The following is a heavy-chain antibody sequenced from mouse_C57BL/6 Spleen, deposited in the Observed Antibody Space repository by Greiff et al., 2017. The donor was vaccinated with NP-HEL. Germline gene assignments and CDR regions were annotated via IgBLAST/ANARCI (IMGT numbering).Heavy chain of an antibody. CDR3: ARERNAMDY. Sequence: EVKLQESGPGLVKPSQSLSLTCSVTGYSITSGYYWNWIRQFPGNKLELMGYISYDGSNNYNPSLKNRISITRDTSKNQFFLKLNSVTTEDTATYYCARERNAMDYWGQGTSVTVSS. CDR1: GYSITSGYY. CDR2: ISYDGSN. V-gene: IGHV3-6*01. J-gene: IGHJ4*01.